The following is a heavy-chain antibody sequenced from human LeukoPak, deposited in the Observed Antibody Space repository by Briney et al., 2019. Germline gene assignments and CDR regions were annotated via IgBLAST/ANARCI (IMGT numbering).Heavy chain of an antibody. CDR3: ARSGGSGWDEGFDY. J-gene: IGHJ4*02. V-gene: IGHV5-51*01. D-gene: IGHD6-19*01. CDR2: IYLGDSDT. CDR1: GYSFRTYW. Sequence: PGESLQISCKGSGYSFRTYWIAWVRQLPGKGLEGMGIIYLGDSDTRYSPSFQGQVTISADRSISTAYLQWSSLKASDTATYYCARSGGSGWDEGFDYWGQGTLVTVSS.